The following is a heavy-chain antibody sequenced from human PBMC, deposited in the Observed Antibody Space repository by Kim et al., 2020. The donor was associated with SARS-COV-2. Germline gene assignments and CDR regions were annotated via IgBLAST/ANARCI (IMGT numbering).Heavy chain of an antibody. J-gene: IGHJ4*02. V-gene: IGHV3-23*03. CDR3: ARISTEYYFDY. CDR2: IYSGGSST. CDR1: GFTFSNYA. Sequence: GGSLRLSCAASGFTFSNYAMSWVRQAPGKGLEWVSVIYSGGSSTYYADSVKGRFNISRDNSKNTLYLQMNSLRAEDTAVYYCARISTEYYFDYWGQGTLVTVSS.